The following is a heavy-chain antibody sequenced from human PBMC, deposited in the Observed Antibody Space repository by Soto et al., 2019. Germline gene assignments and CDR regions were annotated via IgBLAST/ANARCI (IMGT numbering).Heavy chain of an antibody. CDR2: IYYTGST. CDR3: ARMYYYDSGGYAGFDY. CDR1: GGSISSYY. D-gene: IGHD3-22*01. Sequence: QVHLQESGPGLVKPSETLSLTCTVSGGSISSYYWSWIRQPPGKGLEWMGYIYYTGSTNYNPSLKSRVTISXXTXKXXFSLTLSSVTAADTAVYYCARMYYYDSGGYAGFDYWGQGSLVTVSP. V-gene: IGHV4-59*01. J-gene: IGHJ4*02.